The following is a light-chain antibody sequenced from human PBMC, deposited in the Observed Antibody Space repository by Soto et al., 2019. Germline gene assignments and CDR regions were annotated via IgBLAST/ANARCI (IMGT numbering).Light chain of an antibody. J-gene: IGLJ2*01. Sequence: YELTQPPSVSVAPGKTARITCGGNNIGSKSVHWYQQKPGQAPVLVIYYDSDRPSGIPERFSGSNSGNTATLTISRVEAGDEAAYYCQVWDGSSDPDVVFGGGTKLTVL. CDR2: YDS. CDR1: NIGSKS. V-gene: IGLV3-21*04. CDR3: QVWDGSSDPDVV.